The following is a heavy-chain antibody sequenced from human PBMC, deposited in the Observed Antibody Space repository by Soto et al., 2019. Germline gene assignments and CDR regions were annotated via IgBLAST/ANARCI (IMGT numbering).Heavy chain of an antibody. D-gene: IGHD3-22*01. CDR1: GYTLTTHA. V-gene: IGHV1-3*01. CDR2: INAGNGNT. CDR3: ARGDYYESSGYPNFDY. J-gene: IGHJ4*02. Sequence: GASVKVSCKASGYTLTTHAMHWVRQAPGQSLEWMGWINAGNGNTKYSQKLKGRLTITRDTSASTAYMEMISLRSEDTSVYFCARGDYYESSGYPNFDYWGQGTLVTVSS.